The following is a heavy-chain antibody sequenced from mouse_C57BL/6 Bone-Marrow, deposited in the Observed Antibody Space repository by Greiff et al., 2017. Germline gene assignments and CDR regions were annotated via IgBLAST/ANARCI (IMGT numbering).Heavy chain of an antibody. J-gene: IGHJ4*01. D-gene: IGHD2-3*01. CDR3: AREGYYVYYYAMDY. CDR1: GYTFTSYW. CDR2: IDPSDSCT. V-gene: IGHV1-50*01. Sequence: VQLQQPGAELVKPGASVKLSCKASGYTFTSYWMQWVKQRPGQGLEWIGEIDPSDSCTNYNQKFKGKATLTVDTSSSTAYMQLSSLTSEDSAVYYGAREGYYVYYYAMDYWGQGTSVTVSA.